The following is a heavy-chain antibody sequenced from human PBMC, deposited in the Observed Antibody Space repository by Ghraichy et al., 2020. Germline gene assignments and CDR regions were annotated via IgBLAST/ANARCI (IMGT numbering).Heavy chain of an antibody. Sequence: SETLSLTCAVYGGSFSGYYWSWIRQPPGKGLEWIGEINHSGSTNYNPSLKSRVTISVDTSKNQFSLKLSSVTAADTAVYYCAREPLWFGELLHAFDIWGQGTMVTVSS. D-gene: IGHD3-10*01. CDR1: GGSFSGYY. J-gene: IGHJ3*02. V-gene: IGHV4-34*01. CDR3: AREPLWFGELLHAFDI. CDR2: INHSGST.